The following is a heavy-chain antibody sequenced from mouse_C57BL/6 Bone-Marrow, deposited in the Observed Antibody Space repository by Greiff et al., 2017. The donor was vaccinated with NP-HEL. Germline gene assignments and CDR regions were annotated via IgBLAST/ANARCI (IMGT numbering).Heavy chain of an antibody. CDR1: GFSLTSYG. V-gene: IGHV2-2*01. CDR3: ARKTTVVSYYAMDY. J-gene: IGHJ4*01. Sequence: VKLVESGPGLVQPSQSLSITCTVSGFSLTSYGVHWVRQSPGKGLEWLGVIWSGGSTDYNAAFISRLSISKDNSKSQVFFKMNSLQADDTAIYYCARKTTVVSYYAMDYWGQGTSVTVSS. D-gene: IGHD1-1*01. CDR2: IWSGGST.